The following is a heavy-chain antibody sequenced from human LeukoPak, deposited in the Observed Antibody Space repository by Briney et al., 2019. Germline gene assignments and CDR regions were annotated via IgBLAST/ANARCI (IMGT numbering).Heavy chain of an antibody. CDR1: GFIFCSYG. J-gene: IGHJ5*02. V-gene: IGHV3-33*01. Sequence: PGGSLRLSCAASGFIFCSYGMHWVRQAPGKGLDWVAVIWNDGHKEYYADSVKGQFTISRDNSKNTLYLQMSSLRVEDTAVYYCVRDVNGDATVGWFDPWGQGTLVIVSS. CDR2: IWNDGHKE. CDR3: VRDVNGDATVGWFDP. D-gene: IGHD4-17*01.